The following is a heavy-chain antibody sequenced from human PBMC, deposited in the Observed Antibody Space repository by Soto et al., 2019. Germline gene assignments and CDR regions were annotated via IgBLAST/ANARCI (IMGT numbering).Heavy chain of an antibody. CDR3: ARVLDY. CDR2: MYHSGST. Sequence: QLQLQESGSGLVKPSQTLSLTCAVSGGSISSGGYSWSWIRQPPGKGLEWIGYMYHSGSTYYNPSRKNRATISLDTSKNQSSLQLSSVTATDTAVYYCARVLDYWGQGILVTVSS. D-gene: IGHD1-26*01. V-gene: IGHV4-30-2*01. CDR1: GGSISSGGYS. J-gene: IGHJ4*02.